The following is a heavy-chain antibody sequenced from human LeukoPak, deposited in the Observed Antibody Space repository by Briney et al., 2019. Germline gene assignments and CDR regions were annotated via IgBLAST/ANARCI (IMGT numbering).Heavy chain of an antibody. CDR1: GFTFSDYY. V-gene: IGHV3-11*05. CDR3: ARDRTPSTSYYGMYV. Sequence: KFGGSLRLSCAASGFTFSDYYMSWIRQAPGKGLEWVSYINSSSGYTKYADSVEGRFTISRDNAKNSLYLQMNSLRDEDTAVYYCARDRTPSTSYYGMYVWGQGTTVTVSS. J-gene: IGHJ6*02. CDR2: INSSSGYT.